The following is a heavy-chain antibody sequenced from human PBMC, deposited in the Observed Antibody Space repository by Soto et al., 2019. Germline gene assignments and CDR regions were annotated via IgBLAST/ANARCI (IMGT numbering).Heavy chain of an antibody. CDR3: ARCGNWNYASDY. CDR2: ISANSGDT. J-gene: IGHJ4*02. V-gene: IGHV1-18*01. Sequence: ASVKIFTKVSGPHFSSTDFTLVRQAPGQGLEWMGWISANSGDTNYAQKLQCRVTMTADTSTSTAYMELSGLRSDDTAVYYWARCGNWNYASDYWGQRTLVTVS. CDR1: GPHFSSTD. D-gene: IGHD1-7*01.